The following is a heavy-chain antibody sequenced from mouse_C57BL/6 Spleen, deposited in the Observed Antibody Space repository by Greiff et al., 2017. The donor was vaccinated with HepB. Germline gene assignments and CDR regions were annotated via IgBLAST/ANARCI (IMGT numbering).Heavy chain of an antibody. J-gene: IGHJ2*01. V-gene: IGHV1-61*01. CDR2: IYPSDSET. Sequence: QVQLQQPGAELVRPGSSVKLSCKASGYTFTSYWMDWVKQRPGQGLEWIGNIYPSDSETHYNQKFKDKATLTVDKSSSTAYMQLSSLTSEDSAVYYCARESGYDYDYFDYWGQGTTLTVSS. CDR1: GYTFTSYW. CDR3: ARESGYDYDYFDY. D-gene: IGHD2-4*01.